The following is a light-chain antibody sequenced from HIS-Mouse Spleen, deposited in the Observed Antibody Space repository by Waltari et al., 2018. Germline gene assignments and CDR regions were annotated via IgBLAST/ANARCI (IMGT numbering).Light chain of an antibody. V-gene: IGKV1-8*01. J-gene: IGKJ2*01. CDR3: QQYYSYPYT. CDR1: QGISSY. Sequence: AIRMTQSPSSFSASTGDRVTITCRASQGISSYLAWYQQQPGKAPKPLIYAASTLQSGVPSRFSGSGSGTDFTLTISCLQSEDFATYYCQQYYSYPYTFGQGTKLEIK. CDR2: AAS.